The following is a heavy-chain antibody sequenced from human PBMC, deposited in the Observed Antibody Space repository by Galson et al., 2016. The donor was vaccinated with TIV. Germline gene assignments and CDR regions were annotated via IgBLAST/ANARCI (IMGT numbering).Heavy chain of an antibody. CDR3: MREGSTVTMHHYFGMDV. D-gene: IGHD4-17*01. J-gene: IGHJ6*02. CDR1: SHSIKSGYY. Sequence: TLSLTCVVSSHSIKSGYYWGWVRQPPGKGLQWIGSIYESGTTYSNPSLKSRLTLSVDTSKNEFSLKLSSVTAADTAVYYCMREGSTVTMHHYFGMDVWGQGTSVTVSS. CDR2: IYESGTT. V-gene: IGHV4-38-2*02.